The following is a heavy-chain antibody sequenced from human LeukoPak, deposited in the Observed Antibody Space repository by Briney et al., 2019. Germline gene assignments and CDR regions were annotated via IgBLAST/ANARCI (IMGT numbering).Heavy chain of an antibody. CDR3: TTVGSSGWGYYYYGMDV. CDR2: IKSKTDGGTT. Sequence: GGSLRLSCAPSGFTFSNAWMSWVRQAPGKGLEWVGRIKSKTDGGTTDYAAPVKGRFTISRDDSKNTLYLQMNSLKTEDTAVYYCTTVGSSGWGYYYYGMDVWGKGTTVTVSS. D-gene: IGHD6-19*01. V-gene: IGHV3-15*01. CDR1: GFTFSNAW. J-gene: IGHJ6*04.